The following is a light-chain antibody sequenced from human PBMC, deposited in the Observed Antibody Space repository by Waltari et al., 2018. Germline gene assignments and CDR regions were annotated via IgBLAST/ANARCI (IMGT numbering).Light chain of an antibody. Sequence: QSVLTQPPSVSGAPGQRVTISCTGSSSNIGAGYDVHWYQQLPGKDPKLLIYCNNNRPSGFPYRCSGSKSRTSASLAITGLQAEDEADYYCQSYDSSLSGLVFGGGTKLTVL. V-gene: IGLV1-40*01. CDR3: QSYDSSLSGLV. J-gene: IGLJ2*01. CDR1: SSNIGAGYD. CDR2: CNN.